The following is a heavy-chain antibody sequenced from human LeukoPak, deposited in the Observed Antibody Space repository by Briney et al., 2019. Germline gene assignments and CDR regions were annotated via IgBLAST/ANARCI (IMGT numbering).Heavy chain of an antibody. D-gene: IGHD6-6*01. Sequence: ASVKVSCKVSGYTLTELSKHWVRQAPGKGLEWMEGFDPEDGETIYAQKFQGRVTMTEDTSTDTAYMELSSLRSEDTAVYYCATVIAARPDAFDIWGQGTMVTVSS. CDR3: ATVIAARPDAFDI. V-gene: IGHV1-24*01. J-gene: IGHJ3*02. CDR2: FDPEDGET. CDR1: GYTLTELS.